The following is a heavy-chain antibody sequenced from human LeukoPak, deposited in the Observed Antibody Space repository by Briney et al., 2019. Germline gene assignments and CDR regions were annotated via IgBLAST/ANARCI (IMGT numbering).Heavy chain of an antibody. Sequence: GASVKVSCKASGYSFTTYYLHWLRQAPGQGLEWLGMINPGAGDTTYAQKFRGRVSMTRDTSTSTAFLDLTRLSFDDTAFYYCARDHTPSYDIMFEYTAFDYSGQGTLVTVSS. J-gene: IGHJ4*02. CDR1: GYSFTTYY. D-gene: IGHD3-16*01. V-gene: IGHV1-46*01. CDR2: INPGAGDT. CDR3: ARDHTPSYDIMFEYTAFDY.